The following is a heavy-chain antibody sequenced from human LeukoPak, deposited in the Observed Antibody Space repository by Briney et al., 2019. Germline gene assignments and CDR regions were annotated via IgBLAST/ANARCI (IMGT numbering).Heavy chain of an antibody. D-gene: IGHD6-19*01. Sequence: GGSLRLSCTASGFTFGDYAMSWVRQAPGKGLEWVGFIRSKVYTGTTEYAASVKGRFTISRDDSKSIAYLQMNSLKTEDTAVYYCTRESTSSGWPSPLPGYWGQGTLVTVSS. CDR3: TRESTSSGWPSPLPGY. J-gene: IGHJ4*02. CDR1: GFTFGDYA. V-gene: IGHV3-49*04. CDR2: IRSKVYTGTT.